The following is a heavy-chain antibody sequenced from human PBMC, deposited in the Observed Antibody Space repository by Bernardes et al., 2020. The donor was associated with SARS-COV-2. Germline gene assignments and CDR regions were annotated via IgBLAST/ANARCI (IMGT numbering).Heavy chain of an antibody. Sequence: GGSLRPSSAASGSNSSTYAMNWTCQAPGTGLPLVTPITATTTYIQSTDPVKCRFTVSRDNAKNTLYLEMTSMRAEDTAIYYCAKILRDNGFGTGYYDLWDRGTLVTVSS. D-gene: IGHD3-10*01. V-gene: IGHV3-21*01. CDR1: GSNSSTYA. CDR3: AKILRDNGFGTGYYDL. J-gene: IGHJ2*01. CDR2: ITATTTYI.